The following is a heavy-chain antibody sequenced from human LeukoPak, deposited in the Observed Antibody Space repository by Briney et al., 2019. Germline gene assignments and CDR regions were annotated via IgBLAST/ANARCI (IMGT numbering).Heavy chain of an antibody. CDR2: IIPIFGTA. V-gene: IGHV1-69*06. CDR3: ARDDSGYDYFRSYYYYMDV. CDR1: GGTFSSYA. J-gene: IGHJ6*03. D-gene: IGHD5-12*01. Sequence: GASVKVSCKASGGTFSSYAISWVRQAPGQGLEWMGGIIPIFGTANYAQKFQGRVTITADKSTSTAYMEPSSLRSEDTAVYYCARDDSGYDYFRSYYYYMDVWGKEATVTVSS.